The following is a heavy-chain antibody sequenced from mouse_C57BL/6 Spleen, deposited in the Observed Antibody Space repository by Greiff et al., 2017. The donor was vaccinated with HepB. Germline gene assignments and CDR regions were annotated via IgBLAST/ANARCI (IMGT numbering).Heavy chain of an antibody. CDR1: GYTFTSYW. D-gene: IGHD1-1*01. Sequence: QVQLQQPGAELVRPGSSVKLSCKASGYTFTSYWMHWVKQRPIQGLEWIGNIDPSDSETHYNQKFKDKATLTVDKSSSTAYMQLSSLTSEDSAVYCCAREGYYGSSYDYWGQGTTLTVSS. CDR2: IDPSDSET. CDR3: AREGYYGSSYDY. V-gene: IGHV1-52*01. J-gene: IGHJ2*01.